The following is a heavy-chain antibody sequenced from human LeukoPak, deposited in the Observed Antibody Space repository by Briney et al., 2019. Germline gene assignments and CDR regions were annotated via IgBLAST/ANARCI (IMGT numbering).Heavy chain of an antibody. J-gene: IGHJ4*02. CDR2: ISPSGDYT. D-gene: IGHD6-19*01. CDR1: GYTFSSYY. CDR3: ARDNSGWSVDY. V-gene: IGHV1-46*04. Sequence: ALVKVSCKASGYTFSSYYMHWVRQAPGQGLEWMGIISPSGDYTRYAQKLQGRVSMTLDTSTSTVYMELNSLESEDTAMYYCARDNSGWSVDYWGQGTLVTVTS.